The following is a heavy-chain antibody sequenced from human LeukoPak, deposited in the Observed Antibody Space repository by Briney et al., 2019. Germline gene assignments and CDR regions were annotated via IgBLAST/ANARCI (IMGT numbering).Heavy chain of an antibody. V-gene: IGHV3-21*01. J-gene: IGHJ4*02. CDR1: GFTFSSYS. D-gene: IGHD3-22*01. CDR3: ASDYYDSSGYYYALSYFDY. CDR2: ISSSSSYI. Sequence: GGSLRLSCAASGFTFSSYSMNWVRQAPGKGLEWVSSISSSSSYIYYADSVKGRFTISRDNAKNSLYLQMNSLRAEDTAVYYCASDYYDSSGYYYALSYFDYLGQGTLVTVSS.